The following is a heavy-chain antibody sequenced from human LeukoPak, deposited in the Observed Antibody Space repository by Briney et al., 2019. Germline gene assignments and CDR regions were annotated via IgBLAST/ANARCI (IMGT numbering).Heavy chain of an antibody. Sequence: PGGSLRLSCAASGFTFSSYAMSWVRQAPGKGLEWVGFLRSKTHGGTTEYAASVKGRFTISRDDSKSIAYLQMNSLKTEDTAVYYCSRDNYYDSSAYSKYYFDYWGQGTLVTVSS. CDR3: SRDNYYDSSAYSKYYFDY. CDR1: GFTFSSYA. CDR2: LRSKTHGGTT. J-gene: IGHJ4*02. V-gene: IGHV3-49*04. D-gene: IGHD3-22*01.